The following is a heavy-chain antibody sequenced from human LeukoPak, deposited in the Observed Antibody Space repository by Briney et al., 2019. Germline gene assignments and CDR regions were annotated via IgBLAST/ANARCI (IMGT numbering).Heavy chain of an antibody. D-gene: IGHD5-24*01. J-gene: IGHJ4*02. V-gene: IGHV4-61*01. CDR2: IYYSGST. Sequence: SETLSLTCTVSGGYVSSGSYYWSWIRQPPGKGLEWIGYIYYSGSTNYNPSLKSRVTISVDTSKNLFSLKLSSVTAADTAVYYCARGRWSATTASYYLDFWGQGTLVTVSS. CDR3: ARGRWSATTASYYLDF. CDR1: GGYVSSGSYY.